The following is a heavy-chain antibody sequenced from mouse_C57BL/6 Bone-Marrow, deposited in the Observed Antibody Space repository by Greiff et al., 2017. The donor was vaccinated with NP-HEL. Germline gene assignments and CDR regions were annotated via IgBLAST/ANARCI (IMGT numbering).Heavy chain of an antibody. D-gene: IGHD1-1*01. Sequence: EVQLVESGGGLVKPGGSLKLSCAASGFTFSSYAMSWVRQTPEKRLEWVATISDGGSYTYYPDNVKGRFTISRDNAKNNLYLQMSHLKSEDTAMYYCARDPYYYGSVYFDVWGTGTTVTVSS. V-gene: IGHV5-4*01. CDR1: GFTFSSYA. CDR2: ISDGGSYT. J-gene: IGHJ1*03. CDR3: ARDPYYYGSVYFDV.